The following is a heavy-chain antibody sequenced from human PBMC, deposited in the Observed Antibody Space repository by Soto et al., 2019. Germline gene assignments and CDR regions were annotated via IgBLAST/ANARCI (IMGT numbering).Heavy chain of an antibody. CDR1: GGSLSGYY. CDR3: ACTTFTSSGPNLGQCDY. D-gene: IGHD3-22*01. CDR2: VYYSGNT. J-gene: IGHJ4*02. V-gene: IGHV4-59*08. Sequence: QVQVQESGPGLVKPSETLSLNCSVSGGSLSGYYWSWIRQPPGKGLEWIGYVYYSGNTKYNPSLKSLVTIAVDRPENQFCLRLSSVTAADTAVYFCACTTFTSSGPNLGQCDYWGQGAQVTVSS.